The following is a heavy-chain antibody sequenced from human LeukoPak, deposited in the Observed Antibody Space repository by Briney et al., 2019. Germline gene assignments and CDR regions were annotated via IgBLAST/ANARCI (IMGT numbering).Heavy chain of an antibody. CDR1: GLTLSPYW. CDR3: VRDSNLSFDY. V-gene: IGHV3-74*01. J-gene: IGHJ4*02. Sequence: HPGGSLRLSCAASGLTLSPYWVHWVRQAPGKGLVWVSHISTDGTVTTYADSVKGRFTISRDNAKNTLYLQMNSLRAEDTAVYYCVRDSNLSFDYWGQGTLVTVSS. D-gene: IGHD1-14*01. CDR2: ISTDGTVT.